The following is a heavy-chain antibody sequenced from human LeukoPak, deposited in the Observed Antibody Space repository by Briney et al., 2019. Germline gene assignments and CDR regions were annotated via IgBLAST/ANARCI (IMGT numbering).Heavy chain of an antibody. J-gene: IGHJ5*02. CDR1: GGSISSGDYY. Sequence: SETLSLTCTVSGGSISSGDYYWSWIRLPAGKGLEWIGRIYTSGSTNYNPSLKSRVTMSVDTSKNQFSLKLSSVTAADTAVYYCARDGQDLWGQGTLVTVSS. V-gene: IGHV4-61*02. CDR2: IYTSGST. CDR3: ARDGQDL.